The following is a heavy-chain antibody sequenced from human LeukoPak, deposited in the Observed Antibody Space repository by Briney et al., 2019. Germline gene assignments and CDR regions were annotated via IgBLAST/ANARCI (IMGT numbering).Heavy chain of an antibody. D-gene: IGHD3-22*01. CDR1: GGSISSGSYY. CDR3: ARTYYYDSSGYYSLDY. Sequence: SQTLSHTCTVSGGSISSGSYYWSWIRQPAGKGLEWIGRIYTSGSTNYNPSLKSRVTISVDTSKNQFSLKLSSVTAADTAVYYCARTYYYDSSGYYSLDYWGQGTLVTVSS. J-gene: IGHJ4*02. CDR2: IYTSGST. V-gene: IGHV4-61*02.